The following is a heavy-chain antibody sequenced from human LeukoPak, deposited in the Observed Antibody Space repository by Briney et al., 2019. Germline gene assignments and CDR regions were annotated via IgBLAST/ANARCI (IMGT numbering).Heavy chain of an antibody. J-gene: IGHJ6*03. CDR1: GGSISSYY. V-gene: IGHV4-39*07. D-gene: IGHD6-6*01. CDR2: ISYSGTT. CDR3: ARDFSSSSTVYYYYYMDV. Sequence: SETLSLTCSVSGGSISSYYWGWVRQPPGKGLEWVGTISYSGTTYYSPSLKSRVTISLDTSKNQFSLKLSSVTAADTAIYYCARDFSSSSTVYYYYYMDVWGKGTTVTVSS.